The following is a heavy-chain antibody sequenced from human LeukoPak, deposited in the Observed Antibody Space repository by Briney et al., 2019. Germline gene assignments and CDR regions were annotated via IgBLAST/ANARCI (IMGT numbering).Heavy chain of an antibody. D-gene: IGHD5-18*01. CDR1: GYTFTNYG. CDR2: ISVDNGNT. J-gene: IGHJ6*03. Sequence: ASVKVSCKASGYTFTNYGISWVRQAPGQGLEWMGWISVDNGNTNYAQKLQGRVTMTTDTSTSIAYMELRSLRSEDTAVYYCAKPEYSYGNYYYYYMDVWGKGTTVTVSS. V-gene: IGHV1-18*01. CDR3: AKPEYSYGNYYYYYMDV.